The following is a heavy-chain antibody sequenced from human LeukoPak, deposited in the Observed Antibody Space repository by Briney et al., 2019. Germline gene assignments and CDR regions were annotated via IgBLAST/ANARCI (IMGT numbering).Heavy chain of an antibody. D-gene: IGHD3-10*01. J-gene: IGHJ6*03. CDR3: ARVFDSGSQAYFYYMDV. CDR1: GGSIRGYY. CDR2: IYSSGST. V-gene: IGHV4-59*01. Sequence: PSEPLSLTCNVSGGSIRGYYWSWIRQPPGKGLEWIGYIYSSGSTNYNPSLKSRVTMSVDTSKNQFSLKVSSVTAADTAVYYCARVFDSGSQAYFYYMDVWGKGTTVTIS.